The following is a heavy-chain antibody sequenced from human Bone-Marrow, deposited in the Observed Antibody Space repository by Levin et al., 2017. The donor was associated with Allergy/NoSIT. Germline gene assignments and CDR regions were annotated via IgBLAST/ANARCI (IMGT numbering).Heavy chain of an antibody. CDR1: GFTFSSYS. J-gene: IGHJ5*02. CDR2: ISSSSSYI. V-gene: IGHV3-21*01. CDR3: ARDRGGGDSSGWPFDP. D-gene: IGHD6-19*01. Sequence: GESLKISCAASGFTFSSYSMNWVRQAPGKGLEWVSSISSSSSYIYYADSVKGRFTISRDNAKNSLYLQMNSLRAEDTAVYYCARDRGGGDSSGWPFDPWGQGTLVTVSS.